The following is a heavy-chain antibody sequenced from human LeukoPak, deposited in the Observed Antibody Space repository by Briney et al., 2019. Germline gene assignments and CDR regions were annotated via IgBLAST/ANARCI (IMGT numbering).Heavy chain of an antibody. D-gene: IGHD5-24*01. CDR2: IFYSGST. J-gene: IGHJ4*02. CDR1: GGSISTSSYY. V-gene: IGHV4-39*07. CDR3: ARSWLQFDY. Sequence: NPSETLSLTCTVSGGSISTSSYYWGWVRQPPGKGLEWIGNIFYSGSTYYSPSLKSRVTISLDTSKNQFSLKLSSVTAADTAVYYCARSWLQFDYWGQGTLVTVSS.